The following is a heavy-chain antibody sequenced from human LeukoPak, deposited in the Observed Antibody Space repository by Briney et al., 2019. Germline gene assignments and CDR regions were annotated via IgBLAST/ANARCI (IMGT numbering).Heavy chain of an antibody. CDR1: GYSFTSYW. CDR3: ARHYGSGSSYLLMRY. J-gene: IGHJ4*02. CDR2: IYSGDSNT. D-gene: IGHD3-10*01. Sequence: GESLKISCKGSGYSFTSYWIGWVRQMSGKGLEWMGIIYSGDSNTRYSPSFQGQVTISADMSTTTAYLQWSSLQASDTAMYYCARHYGSGSSYLLMRYWGQGTLVTVSS. V-gene: IGHV5-51*01.